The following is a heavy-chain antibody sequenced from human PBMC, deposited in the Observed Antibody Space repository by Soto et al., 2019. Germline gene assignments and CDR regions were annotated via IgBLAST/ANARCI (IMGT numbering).Heavy chain of an antibody. V-gene: IGHV1-69*01. J-gene: IGHJ6*02. D-gene: IGHD5-12*01. CDR1: GGTFSSYA. Sequence: QVQLVQSGAEVKKPGSSVKVSCKASGGTFSSYAISWVRQAPGQGLEWMGGIIPIFGTANYAQKFQGRVTMTADEATSTAAIKLRSRRSDDDAVYYCAREEMATINKYYYYGMDVWGQGTTVTVSS. CDR3: AREEMATINKYYYYGMDV. CDR2: IIPIFGTA.